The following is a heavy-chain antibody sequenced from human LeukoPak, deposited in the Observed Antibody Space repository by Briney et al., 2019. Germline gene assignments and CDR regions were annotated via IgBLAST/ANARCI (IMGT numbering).Heavy chain of an antibody. V-gene: IGHV3-30*18. CDR3: AKGTMTTVTIILDY. Sequence: QPGGFLRLSCAASGFTFSSYGMHWVRQAPGKGLEWVAVISYDGSNKYYADSVKGRFTISRDNSKNTLYLQMNSLRAEDTAVYYCAKGTMTTVTIILDYWGQGTLVTVSS. CDR1: GFTFSSYG. J-gene: IGHJ4*02. D-gene: IGHD4-17*01. CDR2: ISYDGSNK.